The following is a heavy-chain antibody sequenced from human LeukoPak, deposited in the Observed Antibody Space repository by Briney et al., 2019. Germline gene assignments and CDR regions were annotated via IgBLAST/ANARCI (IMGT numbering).Heavy chain of an antibody. V-gene: IGHV1-69*04. CDR2: IMPFLDVA. J-gene: IGHJ4*02. Sequence: SVKVSRKASGGTFNSYAISWVRQAPGQGLEWMGRIMPFLDVANYAPKFQGRVTLTADKSTSTAYMELSDLKSEDTAVYYCARDHCSGGSCHGGHWGQGTLVTVSS. D-gene: IGHD2-15*01. CDR1: GGTFNSYA. CDR3: ARDHCSGGSCHGGH.